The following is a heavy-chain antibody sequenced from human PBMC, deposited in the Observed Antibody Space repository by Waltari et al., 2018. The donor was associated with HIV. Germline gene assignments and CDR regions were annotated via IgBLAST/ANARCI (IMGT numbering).Heavy chain of an antibody. Sequence: EVQLVESGGGLVQHGGSLQLAGAASGFPCRGSAMPWVRQASGKGLEWVGRIRSKANSYATAYAASVKGRFTISRDDSKNTAYLQMNSLKTEDTAVYYCGGIPGGYWGQGTLVTVSS. CDR3: GGIPGGY. CDR2: IRSKANSYAT. D-gene: IGHD3-16*01. V-gene: IGHV3-73*01. CDR1: GFPCRGSA. J-gene: IGHJ4*02.